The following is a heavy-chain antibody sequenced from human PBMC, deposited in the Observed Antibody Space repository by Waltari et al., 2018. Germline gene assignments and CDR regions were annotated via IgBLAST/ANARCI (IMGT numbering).Heavy chain of an antibody. CDR1: GASVTNNNW. D-gene: IGHD6-13*01. CDR3: ARRSWSRSFDI. V-gene: IGHV4-4*02. CDR2: IFYSGST. J-gene: IGHJ4*02. Sequence: QVQLKESGPGLVKASGTLSLTCAVSGASVTNNNWWGWVRQSPGKGLEWIGEIFYSGSTIYRYNPSLKSRVTISVDESENRLSLKMNSVTAADTAMYYCARRSWSRSFDIWGQGIRVTVSS.